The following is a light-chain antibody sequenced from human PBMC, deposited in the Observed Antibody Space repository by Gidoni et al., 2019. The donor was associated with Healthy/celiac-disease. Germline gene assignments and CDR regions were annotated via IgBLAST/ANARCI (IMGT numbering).Light chain of an antibody. V-gene: IGKV3-11*01. J-gene: IGKJ5*01. CDR1: QIVSSY. CDR3: QQRSNWLIT. CDR2: DAS. Sequence: EIVLTQSPATLSLSPGERATLSCRASQIVSSYLAWYQQKPGQAPRLLIYDASNRATGIPARFSGSGSGTDFTRTISSLEPEDFAVYYCQQRSNWLITFXXXTRLEIK.